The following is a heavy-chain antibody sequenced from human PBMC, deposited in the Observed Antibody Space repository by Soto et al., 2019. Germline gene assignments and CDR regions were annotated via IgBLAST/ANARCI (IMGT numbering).Heavy chain of an antibody. CDR3: ARDTPLYDSSGYYPYYYYYYGVDV. J-gene: IGHJ6*02. V-gene: IGHV1-2*02. Sequence: ASVKVSCKASGYTFTGYYMHWVRQAPGQGLEWMGWINPNSGGTNYAQKFQGRVTMTRDTSISTAYMELSRLRSDDTAVYYCARDTPLYDSSGYYPYYYYYYGVDVWGQGTTVTVSS. CDR2: INPNSGGT. D-gene: IGHD3-22*01. CDR1: GYTFTGYY.